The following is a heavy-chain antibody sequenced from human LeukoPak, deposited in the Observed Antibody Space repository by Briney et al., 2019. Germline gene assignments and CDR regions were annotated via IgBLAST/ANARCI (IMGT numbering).Heavy chain of an antibody. CDR2: IWYDGSNK. J-gene: IGHJ4*02. D-gene: IGHD3-22*01. Sequence: PGGSLRLSCAASGFTFSSYGMHWVRQAPGKGLEWVAVIWYDGSNKYYADSVKGRFTISRDDSKNTLYQQMNSLRAEDTAVYYCTRGYYDSSGSIDYWGQGTLVTVSS. CDR3: TRGYYDSSGSIDY. CDR1: GFTFSSYG. V-gene: IGHV3-33*01.